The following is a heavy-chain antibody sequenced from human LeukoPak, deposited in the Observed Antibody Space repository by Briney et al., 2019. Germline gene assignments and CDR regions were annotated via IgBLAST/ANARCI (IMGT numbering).Heavy chain of an antibody. V-gene: IGHV4-61*02. CDR3: ARDYPSGGFDS. CDR2: IYTSGST. Sequence: SETLSLTCTVSGGSISSGSYYWSWIRQPAGKGLEWIGRIYTSGSTNYNPSLKSRVTISVDRSKNQFSLKLSSVTAADTAVYYCARDYPSGGFDSWGQGTLVTVSS. CDR1: GGSISSGSYY. J-gene: IGHJ4*02.